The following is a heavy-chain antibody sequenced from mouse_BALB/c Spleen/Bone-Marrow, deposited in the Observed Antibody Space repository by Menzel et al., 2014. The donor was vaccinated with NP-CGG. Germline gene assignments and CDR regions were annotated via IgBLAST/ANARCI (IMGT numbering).Heavy chain of an antibody. V-gene: IGHV1-19*01. CDR3: ARTGY. CDR2: VTPYNGGT. J-gene: IGHJ2*01. Sequence: VQLKESGPELVKPGASVKMSCKASGYTFTDYYMDWVKQSHGESFEWIGRVTPYNGGTTYNQKFKGKATLTVDKSSSTAYMALNSLTSEDSAVYYCARTGYWGRGTTLTVSS. CDR1: GYTFTDYY.